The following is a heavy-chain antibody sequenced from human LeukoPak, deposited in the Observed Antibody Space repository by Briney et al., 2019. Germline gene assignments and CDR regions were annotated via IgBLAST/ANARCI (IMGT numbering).Heavy chain of an antibody. V-gene: IGHV3-23*01. CDR3: ESIITLMDVVFC. CDR1: GFTFSDCD. J-gene: IGHJ1*01. CDR2: INNSGNTK. Sequence: PGGSLRLSCAASGFTFSDCDMSWVRQAPGKGLEWISTINNSGNTKYYADSVKGRYNNSRANSKYTLYLQMNSLRTGDTTVYYCESIITLMDVVFCWGQGTLVTVSS. D-gene: IGHD3-22*01.